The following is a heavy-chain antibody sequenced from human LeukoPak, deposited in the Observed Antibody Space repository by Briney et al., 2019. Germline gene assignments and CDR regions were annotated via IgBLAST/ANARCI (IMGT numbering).Heavy chain of an antibody. CDR1: GFTFSTST. Sequence: GGSLRLSCAASGFTFSTSTMHWVRQAPGKGLEWVANINQHGGDINYVDSVKGRFTISRDNAKNSLFLQMNSLRAEDTAVYYCARVLRYCSGGNCYSGGLGYMDVWGKGTTVTISS. CDR3: ARVLRYCSGGNCYSGGLGYMDV. CDR2: INQHGGDI. J-gene: IGHJ6*03. V-gene: IGHV3-7*03. D-gene: IGHD2-15*01.